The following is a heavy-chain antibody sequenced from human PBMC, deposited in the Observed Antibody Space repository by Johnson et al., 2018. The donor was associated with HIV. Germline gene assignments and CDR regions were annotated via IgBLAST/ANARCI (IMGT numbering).Heavy chain of an antibody. V-gene: IGHV3-30*18. Sequence: QVQLVESGGGAVQPGRSLRLYCAVSEFTVTNYAMHWVRLAPGKGLQWVAVISYDGSKKYYAESVKGRITISRDNSKNTLDLQMNSLRPEDTAVYYCAKLHCAGGVCDYDILYDAFDVWGQGTMVTVSS. CDR3: AKLHCAGGVCDYDILYDAFDV. CDR2: ISYDGSKK. CDR1: EFTVTNYA. D-gene: IGHD2-8*02. J-gene: IGHJ3*01.